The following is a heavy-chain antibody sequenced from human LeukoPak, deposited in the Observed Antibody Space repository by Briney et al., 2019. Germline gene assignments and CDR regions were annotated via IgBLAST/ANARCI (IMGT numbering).Heavy chain of an antibody. J-gene: IGHJ4*02. CDR1: GFTFSSYG. V-gene: IGHV3-30*02. D-gene: IGHD6-13*01. Sequence: GGSLRLSCAASGFTFSSYGMHWVRQAPGKGLEWVAFIRYDGSNKYYADSVKGRFTISRDNSKNTLYLQMNSLRAEDTAVYYCARHPKQQDSWRFDSWGQGTLVTVSS. CDR3: ARHPKQQDSWRFDS. CDR2: IRYDGSNK.